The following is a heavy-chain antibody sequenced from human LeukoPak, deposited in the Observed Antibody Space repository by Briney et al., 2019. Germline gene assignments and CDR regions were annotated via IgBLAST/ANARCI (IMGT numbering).Heavy chain of an antibody. J-gene: IGHJ4*02. CDR2: IIPILGIA. Sequence: SVKVSCKASGGTFSSYAISWVRQAPGQGLGWMGRIIPILGIANYAQKFQGRVTITADKSTSTAYMELSSLRSEDTAVYYCARKSSPPGRSFDYGGKGTLVPV. CDR1: GGTFSSYA. V-gene: IGHV1-69*04. D-gene: IGHD6-13*01. CDR3: ARKSSPPGRSFDY.